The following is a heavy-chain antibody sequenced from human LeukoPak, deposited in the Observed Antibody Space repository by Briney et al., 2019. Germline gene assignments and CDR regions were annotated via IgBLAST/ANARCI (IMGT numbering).Heavy chain of an antibody. J-gene: IGHJ4*02. CDR2: ISSSGSTI. CDR1: GFTFSSYA. D-gene: IGHD1-26*01. V-gene: IGHV3-48*01. CDR3: AREGSWELPNPFDY. Sequence: GGSLRLSCAASGFTFSSYAMSWVRQAPGKGLEWVSHISSSGSTIYYADSVKGRFTISRDNSKNTLYLQMNSLRAEDTAVYYCAREGSWELPNPFDYWGQGTLVTVSS.